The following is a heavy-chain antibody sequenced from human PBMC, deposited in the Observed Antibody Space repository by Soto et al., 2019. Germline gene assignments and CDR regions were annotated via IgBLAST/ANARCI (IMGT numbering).Heavy chain of an antibody. CDR2: FSPILGTT. J-gene: IGHJ5*02. CDR1: GGTFSSYS. Sequence: QVQLVQSGAEVKEPGSSVKVSCKASGGTFSSYSFSWVRQAPGQGLEWMGGFSPILGTTNYAQNFLVRVTITADEFTTPVYLELSSLRPEDTAVYYCARGVTSGSFPPSDLWGQGTLVTVST. CDR3: ARGVTSGSFPPSDL. D-gene: IGHD1-26*01. V-gene: IGHV1-69*11.